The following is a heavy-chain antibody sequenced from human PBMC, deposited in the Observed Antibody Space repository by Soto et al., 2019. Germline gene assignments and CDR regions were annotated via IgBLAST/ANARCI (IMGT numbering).Heavy chain of an antibody. CDR3: ARVRRRGGYCSGGSCWDP. V-gene: IGHV1-18*01. D-gene: IGHD2-15*01. CDR2: ISAYNGNT. Sequence: QVPLVQSGAEVKKPGASVKVSCKASGYTFTSYGISWVRQAPGQGLEWMGWISAYNGNTNYAQKLQGRVTMTTDTSTSTAYMELRSLRSDDTAVYYCARVRRRGGYCSGGSCWDPWGQGTLVTVSS. J-gene: IGHJ5*02. CDR1: GYTFTSYG.